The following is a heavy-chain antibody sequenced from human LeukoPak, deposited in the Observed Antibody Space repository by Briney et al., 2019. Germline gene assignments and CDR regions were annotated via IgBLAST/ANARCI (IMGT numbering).Heavy chain of an antibody. Sequence: GGSLRLSCAASGFTFSSSWMTWVRQAPGKGLEWVASINQDGGEIHYVDSVKGRFTISRDNAKNSLYLQMNSLTAEDTAVYYCAKAGAVVVVVAKFFDYWGQGTLVTVSS. D-gene: IGHD2-15*01. CDR3: AKAGAVVVVVAKFFDY. V-gene: IGHV3-7*03. CDR1: GFTFSSSW. CDR2: INQDGGEI. J-gene: IGHJ4*02.